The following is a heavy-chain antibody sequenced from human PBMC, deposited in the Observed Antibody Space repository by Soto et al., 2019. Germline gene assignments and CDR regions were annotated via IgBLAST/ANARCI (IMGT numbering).Heavy chain of an antibody. CDR1: GFTFSTYD. J-gene: IGHJ4*02. Sequence: GGSLRLSCVASGFTFSTYDMNWVRQAPGKGLEWVSSINRASIYIYYADSVRGRFTISRDNAKNSLYLQMDSLRVEDTAVYYCARRTVTTYHYFDYWGQGTLVTVS. V-gene: IGHV3-21*01. D-gene: IGHD4-17*01. CDR3: ARRTVTTYHYFDY. CDR2: INRASIYI.